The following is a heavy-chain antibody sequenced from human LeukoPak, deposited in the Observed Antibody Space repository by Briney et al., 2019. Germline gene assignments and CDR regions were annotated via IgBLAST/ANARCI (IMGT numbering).Heavy chain of an antibody. Sequence: ASVKVSCKASGYTFTSYDINWVRQATGQGLEWMGWMNPNSGNTGYAQKFQGRVTMTRNTSISTAYMELSSLRSEDTAVYYCARGLRKTYYYDSSGPWGQGTVVTVSS. V-gene: IGHV1-8*01. CDR3: ARGLRKTYYYDSSGP. CDR2: MNPNSGNT. D-gene: IGHD3-22*01. J-gene: IGHJ5*02. CDR1: GYTFTSYD.